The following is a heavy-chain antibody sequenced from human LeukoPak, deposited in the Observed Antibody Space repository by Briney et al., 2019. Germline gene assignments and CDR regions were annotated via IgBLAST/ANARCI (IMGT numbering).Heavy chain of an antibody. Sequence: KPSETLSLSCTVSGGSISSSHYYWGWIRQTPGKGLEWIASINDVGNTYYNPSLKSRVSISVDRSKNQFSLKLSSVTAADTAVYYCARGNLFRYNWNDDHRPDAFDIWGQGTMVTVSS. D-gene: IGHD1-20*01. J-gene: IGHJ3*02. V-gene: IGHV4-39*07. CDR1: GGSISSSHYY. CDR3: ARGNLFRYNWNDDHRPDAFDI. CDR2: INDVGNT.